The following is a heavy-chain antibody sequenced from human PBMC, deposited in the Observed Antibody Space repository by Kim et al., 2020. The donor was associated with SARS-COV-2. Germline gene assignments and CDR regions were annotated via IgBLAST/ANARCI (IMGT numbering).Heavy chain of an antibody. D-gene: IGHD5-12*01. CDR1: GGTFNSHS. J-gene: IGHJ6*02. V-gene: IGHV1-69*13. Sequence: SVKVSCKASGGTFNSHSISWVRQAPGQGLEWMGGIIPIFVATNYAQIFQGRLTISADDSTSTAHMQLSGLTVEDTAIYYCASGGYSGYDFMGIYTYNGMDVWGQGTTLTVSS. CDR3: ASGGYSGYDFMGIYTYNGMDV. CDR2: IIPIFVAT.